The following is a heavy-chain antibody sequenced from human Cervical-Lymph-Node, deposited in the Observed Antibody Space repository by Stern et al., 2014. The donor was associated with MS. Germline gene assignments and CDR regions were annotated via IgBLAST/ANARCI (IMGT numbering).Heavy chain of an antibody. CDR3: ASGRLGY. CDR2: INPSGDIT. V-gene: IGHV1-46*01. J-gene: IGHJ4*02. Sequence: QVQLVQSGAEVKKPGASVKVSCKASGYTFTNYYMHWVRQATGQGLEWMGMINPSGDITRNALKFQGRITMTRDTSTSTVYMELSSLRSADVAIYYCASGRLGYWGQGTLVTVSS. CDR1: GYTFTNYY.